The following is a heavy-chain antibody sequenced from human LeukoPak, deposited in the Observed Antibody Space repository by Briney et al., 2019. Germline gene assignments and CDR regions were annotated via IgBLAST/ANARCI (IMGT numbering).Heavy chain of an antibody. CDR1: GFTFSSYS. D-gene: IGHD6-6*01. CDR2: ISSSSSYI. CDR3: ARVGSKCIAARHNDY. Sequence: PGGSLRLSCAASGFTFSSYSMNWVRQAPVKGLEWVSSISSSSSYIYYADSVKGRFTISRDNAKNSLYLQMNSLRAEDTAVYYCARVGSKCIAARHNDYWGQGTLVTVSS. V-gene: IGHV3-21*01. J-gene: IGHJ4*02.